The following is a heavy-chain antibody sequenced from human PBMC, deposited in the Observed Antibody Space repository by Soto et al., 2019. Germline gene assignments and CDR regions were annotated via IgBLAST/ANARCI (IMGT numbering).Heavy chain of an antibody. CDR1: GGSISSSSYY. J-gene: IGHJ4*02. D-gene: IGHD3-16*01. Sequence: SETLSLTCTVSGGSISSSSYYWGWIRQPPGKGLEWIGSIYYSGSTYYNPSLKSRVTISVDTSKNQFSLKLSSVTAADTAVYYWARRWGKYFDFWGQGTLVTVSS. V-gene: IGHV4-39*01. CDR3: ARRWGKYFDF. CDR2: IYYSGST.